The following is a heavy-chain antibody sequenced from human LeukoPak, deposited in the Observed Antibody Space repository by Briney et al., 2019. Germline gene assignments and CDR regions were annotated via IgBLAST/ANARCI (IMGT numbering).Heavy chain of an antibody. Sequence: PSETLSLTCTVSGDSISSGNYYWTWIRQPAGKGLEWIGRIYTSGSTNYNPSLKSRVTISVDTSKNQFSLKLSSVTAADTAVYYCATLGYSYGTDYWGQGTRVAVSP. J-gene: IGHJ4*02. CDR3: ATLGYSYGTDY. CDR1: GDSISSGNYY. V-gene: IGHV4-61*02. D-gene: IGHD5-18*01. CDR2: IYTSGST.